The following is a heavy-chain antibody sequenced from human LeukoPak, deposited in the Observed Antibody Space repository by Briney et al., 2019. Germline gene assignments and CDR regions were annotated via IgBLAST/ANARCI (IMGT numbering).Heavy chain of an antibody. CDR1: GGSISSSHYY. J-gene: IGHJ6*03. CDR2: IYYRGYT. Sequence: SGALSLTFAVSGGSISSSHYYWGWIRRPPGKGLEWIAKIYYRGYTYYNPSLKRRITISGETDKNHFSLKVRSGTAADTAVYYCARQTRYCSSTTCSDLHYYYNYYIDVWGKGTTVTISS. D-gene: IGHD2-2*01. CDR3: ARQTRYCSSTTCSDLHYYYNYYIDV. V-gene: IGHV4-39*01.